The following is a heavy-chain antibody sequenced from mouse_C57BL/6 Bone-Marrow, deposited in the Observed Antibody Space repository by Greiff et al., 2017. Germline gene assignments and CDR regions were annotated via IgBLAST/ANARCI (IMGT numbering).Heavy chain of an antibody. D-gene: IGHD1-1*02. Sequence: QVQLQQPGAELVRPGSSVKLSCKASGYTFTSYWMDWVKQRPGQGLEWIGNIYPSDSETHYNQKFKDKATLTVDKSSSTAYMQLSSLTSEDSAVYYCERSGWDWYFDVGGTGPTVTVSS. CDR1: GYTFTSYW. CDR2: IYPSDSET. V-gene: IGHV1-61*01. J-gene: IGHJ1*03. CDR3: ERSGWDWYFDV.